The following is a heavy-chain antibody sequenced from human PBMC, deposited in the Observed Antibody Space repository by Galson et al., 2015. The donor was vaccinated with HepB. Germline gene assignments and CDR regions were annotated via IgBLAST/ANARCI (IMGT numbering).Heavy chain of an antibody. CDR3: ARETCSGGTCWFDP. CDR2: VTGSSSYI. J-gene: IGHJ5*02. D-gene: IGHD2-15*01. Sequence: LKWVSSVTGSSSYIYYADSVKGRFTISRDNAKKLLYLQMKSLRADDTAVYYCARETCSGGTCWFDPWGQGTLVTVSS. V-gene: IGHV3-21*04.